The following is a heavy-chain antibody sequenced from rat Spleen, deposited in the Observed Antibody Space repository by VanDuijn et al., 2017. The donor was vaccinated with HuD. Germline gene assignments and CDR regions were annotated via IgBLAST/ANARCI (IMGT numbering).Heavy chain of an antibody. Sequence: EVRLVESGGGPVQPGRSLTLSCVASGFTYSNYVMAWVRQAPTKGLEWVASINTDGGGTYYPDSVKGRFTISRDNAENTVYLQMNSLRSEDTATYYCAKDREYYGYNSFGYWGQGVMVTVSS. CDR3: AKDREYYGYNSFGY. V-gene: IGHV5-58*01. CDR2: INTDGGGT. CDR1: GFTYSNYV. J-gene: IGHJ2*01. D-gene: IGHD1-9*01.